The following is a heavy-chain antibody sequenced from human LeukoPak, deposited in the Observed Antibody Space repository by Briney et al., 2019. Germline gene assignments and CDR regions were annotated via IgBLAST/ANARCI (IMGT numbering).Heavy chain of an antibody. CDR2: IYSSGIT. D-gene: IGHD3-10*01. CDR3: ARDTWEGSGSYWAD. CDR1: GGSISSYY. J-gene: IGHJ4*02. V-gene: IGHV4-4*07. Sequence: SETLSLTCSVSGGSISSYYRSWIRQPAGEGLEWIGRIYSSGITNYSPSLKSRVTMLVDTSKNQFSLKVTSVTAADTAVYYCARDTWEGSGSYWADWGQGTLVTVSS.